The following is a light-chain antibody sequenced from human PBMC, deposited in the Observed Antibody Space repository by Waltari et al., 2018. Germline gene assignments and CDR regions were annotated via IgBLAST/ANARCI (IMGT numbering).Light chain of an antibody. CDR1: SSNIGSTT. CDR2: SNT. CDR3: AAWDDSLNGPV. V-gene: IGLV1-44*01. Sequence: QSVLTQPPSASGTPGQRVTISCSGSSSNIGSTTVNWYQQLPGTAPKLLIYSNTQRPSGVPDRFSGSKSGTSASLAISGLQSEDEADYYCAAWDDSLNGPVFGGGTKLTVL. J-gene: IGLJ3*02.